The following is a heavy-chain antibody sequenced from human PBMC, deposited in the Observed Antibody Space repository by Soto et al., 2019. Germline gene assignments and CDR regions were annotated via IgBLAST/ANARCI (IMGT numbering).Heavy chain of an antibody. Sequence: ASVKVSCKASGYAFTSYGISWVRQAPGQGLEWMGWISAYNGNTNYAQKLQGRVTMTTDTSTSTAYMELRSLRSDDTAVYYCARTHPGIAASSARYWGQGTLVTVSS. D-gene: IGHD6-13*01. CDR1: GYAFTSYG. V-gene: IGHV1-18*04. J-gene: IGHJ4*02. CDR3: ARTHPGIAASSARY. CDR2: ISAYNGNT.